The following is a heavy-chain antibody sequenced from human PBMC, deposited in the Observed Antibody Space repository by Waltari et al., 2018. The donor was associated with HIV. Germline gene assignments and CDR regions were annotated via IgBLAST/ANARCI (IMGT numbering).Heavy chain of an antibody. J-gene: IGHJ4*02. V-gene: IGHV1-8*01. CDR3: ATAAGIAAAGN. Sequence: QVQLVQSGAAVKKPGASVRVSCKTSGYTFPSYDINWVRQATGQGLEWMGWMNPNSGNTGYAQKFQGRVTMTKNTSTTTAYMELSSLTPEDTAVYYCATAAGIAAAGNWGQGTLVTVSS. D-gene: IGHD6-13*01. CDR1: GYTFPSYD. CDR2: MNPNSGNT.